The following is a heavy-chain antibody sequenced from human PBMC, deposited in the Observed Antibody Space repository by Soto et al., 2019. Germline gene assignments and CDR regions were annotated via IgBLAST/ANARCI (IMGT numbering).Heavy chain of an antibody. Sequence: GGSLRLSCAASGFTFSSYSMNWVRQAPGKGLEWVSSISSSSSYIYYADSVKGRFTISRDNAKNSLYLQMNSLRAEDTAVYYCARESLVAVRYYYYGMDVWGQGTTVTVSS. CDR2: ISSSSSYI. D-gene: IGHD2-21*01. V-gene: IGHV3-21*01. J-gene: IGHJ6*02. CDR3: ARESLVAVRYYYYGMDV. CDR1: GFTFSSYS.